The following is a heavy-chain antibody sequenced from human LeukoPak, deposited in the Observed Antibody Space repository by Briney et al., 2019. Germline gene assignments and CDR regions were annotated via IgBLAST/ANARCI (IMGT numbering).Heavy chain of an antibody. Sequence: GGSLRLSCAASGFTVSSNYMSWVRQAPGKGLEWVSVIYSGGSTYYADSVKGRFTISGDNSKNTLYLQMNSLRAEDTAVYYCARHRVLLWFGEPQAAEFDYWGQGTLVTVSS. CDR2: IYSGGST. CDR1: GFTVSSNY. V-gene: IGHV3-53*01. CDR3: ARHRVLLWFGEPQAAEFDY. J-gene: IGHJ4*02. D-gene: IGHD3-10*01.